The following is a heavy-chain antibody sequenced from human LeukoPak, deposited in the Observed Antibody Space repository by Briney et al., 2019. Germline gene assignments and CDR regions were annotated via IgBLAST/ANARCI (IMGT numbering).Heavy chain of an antibody. Sequence: SETLSLTCTVSGGSISSGGYSWSWIRQPPGKGLEWIGYIYYSGSTNYNPSLKSRVTISVDTSKNQFSLKLSSVTAADTAVYYCAKDYRAHPLRPNWLDPWGQGTLVTVSS. CDR3: AKDYRAHPLRPNWLDP. CDR2: IYYSGST. CDR1: GGSISSGGYS. D-gene: IGHD1-26*01. J-gene: IGHJ5*02. V-gene: IGHV4-61*08.